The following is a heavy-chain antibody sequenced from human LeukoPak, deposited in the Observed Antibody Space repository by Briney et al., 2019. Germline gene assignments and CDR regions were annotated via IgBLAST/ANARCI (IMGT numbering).Heavy chain of an antibody. V-gene: IGHV4-61*08. CDR2: IYHTGSN. J-gene: IGHJ4*02. D-gene: IGHD2-21*02. CDR1: GGSVSSADYY. Sequence: KPSETLSLTCTVSGGSVSSADYYWSWIRHPPGKALEWIGYIYHTGSNNYKYSLKSRVTISLDTSKNRFSLKLSSVTAADTAVYYCARAEGGGDWMTYYFDYWGQGTLVTVSS. CDR3: ARAEGGGDWMTYYFDY.